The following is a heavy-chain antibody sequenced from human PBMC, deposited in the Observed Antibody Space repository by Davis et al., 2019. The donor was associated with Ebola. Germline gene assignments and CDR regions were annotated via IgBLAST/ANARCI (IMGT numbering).Heavy chain of an antibody. Sequence: ASVKVSCKASGFILTNYAIHWVRQAPAQRLEWIGWVHGCNGNTKYSQRFQGRVTITTDTSASTVYLDLTSLRSDDTAVFYCARASFGYNSGWYADYWGPGSLVTVSS. D-gene: IGHD6-19*01. V-gene: IGHV1-3*01. CDR1: GFILTNYA. J-gene: IGHJ4*02. CDR2: VHGCNGNT. CDR3: ARASFGYNSGWYADY.